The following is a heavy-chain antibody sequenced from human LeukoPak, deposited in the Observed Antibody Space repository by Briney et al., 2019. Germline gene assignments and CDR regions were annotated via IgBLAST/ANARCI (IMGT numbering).Heavy chain of an antibody. J-gene: IGHJ5*02. CDR3: ARDPRNVGLAP. CDR2: ISYDGSNK. D-gene: IGHD2-15*01. Sequence: SGGSLRLSCAASGFTFSSYGMHWVRQAPGKGLEWVAVISYDGSNKYYADSVKGRFTMSRDNVKNTLYLQMNSLRVEDTAVYYCARDPRNVGLAPWGQGTLVTVSS. CDR1: GFTFSSYG. V-gene: IGHV3-30*03.